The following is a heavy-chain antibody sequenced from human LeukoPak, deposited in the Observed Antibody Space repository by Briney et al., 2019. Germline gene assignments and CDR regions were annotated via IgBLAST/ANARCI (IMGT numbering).Heavy chain of an antibody. CDR3: AREGGFYRPLDY. D-gene: IGHD6-25*01. CDR2: INHSGST. V-gene: IGHV4-34*01. J-gene: IGHJ4*02. Sequence: PSETLCLTCAVYGGSFSGYYWSWIRQPPGKGLEWIGEINHSGSTNYNPSLKSRVTISVDTSKNQFSLKLSSVTAADTAVYYCAREGGFYRPLDYSGQGTLVSVSS. CDR1: GGSFSGYY.